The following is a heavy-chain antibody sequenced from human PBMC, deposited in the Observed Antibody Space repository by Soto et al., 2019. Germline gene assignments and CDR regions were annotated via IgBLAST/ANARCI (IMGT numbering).Heavy chain of an antibody. J-gene: IGHJ4*02. CDR1: GFTFNNYW. V-gene: IGHV3-74*01. D-gene: IGHD3-9*01. Sequence: EVHLVESGGGLVQPGGSLRLSCVASGFTFNNYWMHWVRQAPGKGLEWVSRASRDATTINYADSVNGRFAISRDNARNTLYLQMNNLRAEDEALYYCVRGSNDWYGLDYWGQGTRVTVSS. CDR3: VRGSNDWYGLDY. CDR2: ASRDATTI.